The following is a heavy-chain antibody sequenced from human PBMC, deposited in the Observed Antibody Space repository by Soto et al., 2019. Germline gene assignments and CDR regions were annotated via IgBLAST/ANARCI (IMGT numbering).Heavy chain of an antibody. J-gene: IGHJ6*02. CDR3: ARVPSPFDFYYAMDV. D-gene: IGHD3-16*01. V-gene: IGHV4-30-4*02. CDR1: GDSTCSGNKY. Sequence: PSGTLAGTCTFSGDSTCSGNKYWSWIRQAPGKGLEWIGYIFSSGTTYYNPSLKSRLTMSLDTSRNQFSLKLNSVTAADTAVYFCARVPSPFDFYYAMDVWGQGTTVTVSS. CDR2: IFSSGTT.